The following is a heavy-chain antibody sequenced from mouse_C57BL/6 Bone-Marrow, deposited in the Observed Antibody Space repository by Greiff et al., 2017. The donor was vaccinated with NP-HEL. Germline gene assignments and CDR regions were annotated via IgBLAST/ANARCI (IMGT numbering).Heavy chain of an antibody. CDR3: AKDYDRSYEGGYFDY. CDR2: IYPGSGNT. V-gene: IGHV1-84*01. CDR1: GYTFTDYY. Sequence: VQLLQSGPELVKPGASVTISCKASGYTFTDYYINWVKQRPGQGLEWIGWIYPGSGNTKYNEKFKGKATLTVDTSSSKDYMQLSSLTTEDSAVYYCAKDYDRSYEGGYFDYWGQGTTLTVSS. J-gene: IGHJ2*01. D-gene: IGHD1-1*01.